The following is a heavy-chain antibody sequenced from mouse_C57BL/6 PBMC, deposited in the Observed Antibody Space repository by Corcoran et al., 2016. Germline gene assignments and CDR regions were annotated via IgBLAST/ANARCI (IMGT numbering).Heavy chain of an antibody. CDR3: ARGLWYFDV. D-gene: IGHD3-1*01. CDR2: INPNNGGT. Sequence: EVQLQQSGPELVKPGASVKISCKASGYTFTDYSMNWVKQSHGKSLEWIGDINPNNGGTSYNQKFKGKATLTVDKSSSTAYMELRSLTSEDSAVYYCARGLWYFDVWGTGTTVTVSS. V-gene: IGHV1-26*01. J-gene: IGHJ1*03. CDR1: GYTFTDYS.